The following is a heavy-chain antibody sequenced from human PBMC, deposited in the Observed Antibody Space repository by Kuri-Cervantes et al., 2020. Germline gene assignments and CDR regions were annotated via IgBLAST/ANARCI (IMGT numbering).Heavy chain of an antibody. V-gene: IGHV3-33*08. D-gene: IGHD3-10*01. J-gene: IGHJ4*02. Sequence: GESLKISCAASGFTFNSHGMHWVRQAPGKGLEWVAVIWYDGSNKYYADSVKGRFTISRDNSNSTLYLQMNSLSAEDTAIYYCAKSLWFGELFPHYFDSWGQGTLVTVSS. CDR2: IWYDGSNK. CDR3: AKSLWFGELFPHYFDS. CDR1: GFTFNSHG.